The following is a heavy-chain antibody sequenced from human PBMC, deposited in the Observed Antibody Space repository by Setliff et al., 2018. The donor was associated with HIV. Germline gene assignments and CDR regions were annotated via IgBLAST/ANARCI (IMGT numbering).Heavy chain of an antibody. CDR3: ARLGSGWSDSYYYAMDV. D-gene: IGHD6-19*01. CDR2: INPSGGST. Sequence: GASVKVSCKASGYTFTTYYMHWVRQAPGQGLEWMGIINPSGGSTNYARKFQGRVTMTRDTSTSTVYMELRSLRSDDTAVYFCARLGSGWSDSYYYAMDVWGQGTTVTVSS. J-gene: IGHJ6*02. CDR1: GYTFTTYY. V-gene: IGHV1-46*01.